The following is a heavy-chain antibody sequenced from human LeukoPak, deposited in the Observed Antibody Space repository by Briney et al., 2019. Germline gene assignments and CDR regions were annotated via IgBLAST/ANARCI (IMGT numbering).Heavy chain of an antibody. J-gene: IGHJ4*02. Sequence: GASVKVSSKASGYTFTNYYMHWVRQAPGQGLEWRGIINPSGDRTSYAQKFQGRLTMTRDTSTDTVYMEMRSLKSDDTAVYYCARERERWTQVCVLEYWGQGTLVTVSS. CDR1: GYTFTNYY. CDR2: INPSGDRT. D-gene: IGHD5-18*01. V-gene: IGHV1-46*01. CDR3: ARERERWTQVCVLEY.